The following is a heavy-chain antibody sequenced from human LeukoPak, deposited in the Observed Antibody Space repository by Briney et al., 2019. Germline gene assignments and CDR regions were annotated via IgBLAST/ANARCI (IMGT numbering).Heavy chain of an antibody. J-gene: IGHJ4*02. V-gene: IGHV4-34*01. Sequence: PSETLSLTCAVYGGSFSGYYWSWIRQPPGKGLEWIGEINHSGSTNYNPSLKSRVTISVDTSKNQFSLKLSSVTAADTAVYYCASVPNSGNFDYWGQGTLVTVSS. CDR2: INHSGST. CDR1: GGSFSGYY. D-gene: IGHD1-26*01. CDR3: ASVPNSGNFDY.